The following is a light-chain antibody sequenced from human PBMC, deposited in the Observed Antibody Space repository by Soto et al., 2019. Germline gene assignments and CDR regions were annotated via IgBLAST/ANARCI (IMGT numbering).Light chain of an antibody. V-gene: IGKV3-20*01. Sequence: EIVLTQSPATLSLSPGERATLSCRASQSLSSNFLAWYQQKPGQPPRLLIYDSSTRATGFPDRFSGSGSGTDFTLTIIRLEPEDFAVNYCQQYDITPCTFGRGTKVDSK. J-gene: IGKJ1*01. CDR1: QSLSSNF. CDR2: DSS. CDR3: QQYDITPCT.